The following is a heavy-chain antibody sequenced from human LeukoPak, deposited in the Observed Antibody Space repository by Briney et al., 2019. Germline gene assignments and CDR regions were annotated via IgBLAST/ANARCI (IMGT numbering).Heavy chain of an antibody. Sequence: GRSLRLSCAASGFTFNTYALHWVRQAPGKGLEWVAVVSYDGGAKYYADSVKGRFTISRDNSKNTVDLQMYSLRAEDSAVYYCARAILGHFDYWGQGTLVTVSS. V-gene: IGHV3-30*03. CDR2: VSYDGGAK. D-gene: IGHD7-27*01. CDR1: GFTFNTYA. CDR3: ARAILGHFDY. J-gene: IGHJ4*02.